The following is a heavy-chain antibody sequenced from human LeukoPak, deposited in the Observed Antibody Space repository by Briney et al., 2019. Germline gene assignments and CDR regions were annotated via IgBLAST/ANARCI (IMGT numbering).Heavy chain of an antibody. CDR3: ARSVGKGLYYYYYYMDV. V-gene: IGHV3-64*01. Sequence: GGSLRLSCAASGFTFSSYAMHWVRQAPGKGLEYVSAISSNGGSTYYANSVKGRFTISRDNSKNTLYLQMGSLRAEDMAVYYCARSVGKGLYYYYYYMDVWGKGTTVTVSS. J-gene: IGHJ6*03. CDR1: GFTFSSYA. CDR2: ISSNGGST. D-gene: IGHD4-23*01.